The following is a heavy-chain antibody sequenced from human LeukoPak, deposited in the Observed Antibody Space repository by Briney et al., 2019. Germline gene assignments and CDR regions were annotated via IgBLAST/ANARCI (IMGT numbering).Heavy chain of an antibody. J-gene: IGHJ1*01. CDR2: IYYSGST. V-gene: IGHV4-59*01. D-gene: IGHD4-17*01. Sequence: SETLSLTCTVSGGSISSYYWSWIRQPPGKGLEWIGYIYYSGSTNYNPSLKSRVTISVDTSKNQFSLKLSSVTAADTAVYYCAGVESGYGDYLHTALAEYLQHWGQGTLVTVSS. CDR3: AGVESGYGDYLHTALAEYLQH. CDR1: GGSISSYY.